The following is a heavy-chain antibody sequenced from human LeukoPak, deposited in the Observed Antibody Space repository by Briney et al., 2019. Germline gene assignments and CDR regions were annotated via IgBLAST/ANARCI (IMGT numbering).Heavy chain of an antibody. V-gene: IGHV1-2*02. CDR3: ARGSCSGGSCLYYYYMDV. D-gene: IGHD2-15*01. Sequence: ASVKVSCKASGYTFTGYYMHWVRQAPGQGLEWMGWINPNSGGTNYAQKFQGRVTITADKSTSTAYMELSSLRSEDTAVYYCARGSCSGGSCLYYYYMDVWGKGTTVTVSS. CDR1: GYTFTGYY. CDR2: INPNSGGT. J-gene: IGHJ6*03.